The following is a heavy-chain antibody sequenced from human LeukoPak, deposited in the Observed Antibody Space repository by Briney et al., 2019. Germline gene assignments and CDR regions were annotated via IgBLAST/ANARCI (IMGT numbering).Heavy chain of an antibody. CDR3: AKGGNCSGGSCYLSIDY. CDR1: GFTFSTYA. CDR2: ISGSGGGT. D-gene: IGHD2-15*01. J-gene: IGHJ4*02. V-gene: IGHV3-23*01. Sequence: GGSLRLSCATSGFTFSTYAMSWVRQAPGKGLEWVSTISGSGGGTYYADSVKGRLTISRDNSKNTLYLQMNSLRAEDMAVYYCAKGGNCSGGSCYLSIDYWGQGTLVTVS.